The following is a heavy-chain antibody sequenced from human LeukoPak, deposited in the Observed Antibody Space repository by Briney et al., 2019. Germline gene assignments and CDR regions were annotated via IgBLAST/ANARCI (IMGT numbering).Heavy chain of an antibody. CDR3: ARENSGSYREFDY. D-gene: IGHD1-26*01. Sequence: PSETLSLTCTVSGGSISSNYWSWIRQPAGKGREWVGRIYTSGSTNYNASLKSRVSISVDTSKNQFSLKLSSVTAADTAVFYCARENSGSYREFDYWGQGTLVTVSS. CDR1: GGSISSNY. V-gene: IGHV4-4*07. J-gene: IGHJ4*02. CDR2: IYTSGST.